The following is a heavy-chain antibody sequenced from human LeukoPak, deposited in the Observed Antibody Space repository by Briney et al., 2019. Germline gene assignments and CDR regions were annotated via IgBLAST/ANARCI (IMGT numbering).Heavy chain of an antibody. D-gene: IGHD6-13*01. V-gene: IGHV4-59*01. J-gene: IGHJ5*02. CDR1: GGSISSYY. CDR2: IYYSGST. CDR3: AREYSSSWYGWFDP. Sequence: SETLSLTRTVSGGSISSYYWSWIRQPPGKGLEWIGYIYYSGSTNYNPSLKRRVTISVDTSKNQFSLKLSSVTAADTAVYYCAREYSSSWYGWFDPWGQGTLVTVSS.